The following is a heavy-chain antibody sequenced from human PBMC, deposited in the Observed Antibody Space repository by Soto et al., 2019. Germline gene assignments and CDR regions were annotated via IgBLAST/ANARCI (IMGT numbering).Heavy chain of an antibody. V-gene: IGHV4-30-2*01. CDR3: ARDLEGVRLGESFGY. D-gene: IGHD3-10*01. CDR1: GGSISSGGYS. CDR2: IYHSGST. J-gene: IGHJ4*02. Sequence: SETLSLTCAVSGGSISSGGYSWSWIRQPPGKGLEWIGYIYHSGSTYYNPSLKSRVTISVDRSKNQFSLKLSSVTAADTAVYYCARDLEGVRLGESFGYWGQGTLVTVSS.